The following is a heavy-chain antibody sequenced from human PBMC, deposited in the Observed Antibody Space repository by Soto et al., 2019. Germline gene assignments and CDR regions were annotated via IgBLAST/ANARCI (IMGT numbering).Heavy chain of an antibody. D-gene: IGHD2-2*01. V-gene: IGHV4-30-4*01. J-gene: IGHJ5*02. CDR3: GRDLTSNANCIDP. Sequence: SETLSLTCSVSGDYIHVGGYYWTRIRQRPGKGLEWMGYIYYTGKTYYNPSLESRLTMSVDRSKNQFSLRLTSVTAADTAVYFCGRDLTSNANCIDPWGQGTLVTVSS. CDR2: IYYTGKT. CDR1: GDYIHVGGYY.